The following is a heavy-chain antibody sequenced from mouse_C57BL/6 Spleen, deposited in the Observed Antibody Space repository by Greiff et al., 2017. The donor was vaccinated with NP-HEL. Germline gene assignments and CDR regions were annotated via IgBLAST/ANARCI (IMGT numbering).Heavy chain of an antibody. CDR1: GYSFTDYN. J-gene: IGHJ4*01. CDR2: INPNYGTT. V-gene: IGHV1-39*01. D-gene: IGHD2-2*01. Sequence: VQLQQSGPELVKPGASVKISCKASGYSFTDYNMNWVKQSNGKSLEWIGVINPNYGTTSYNQKFKGKATLTVDQSSSTAYMQLNSLTSEDSAVYYCARSRSPMVTTTYYAMDYWGQGTSVTVSS. CDR3: ARSRSPMVTTTYYAMDY.